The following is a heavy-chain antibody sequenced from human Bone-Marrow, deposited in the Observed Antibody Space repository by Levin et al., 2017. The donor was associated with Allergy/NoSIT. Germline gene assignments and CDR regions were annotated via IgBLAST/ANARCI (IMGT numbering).Heavy chain of an antibody. V-gene: IGHV3-21*01. D-gene: IGHD5-12*01. CDR3: ARGYDNYYYYYGMDV. CDR1: GFKFSSYT. J-gene: IGHJ6*02. Sequence: PGGSLRLSCAVSGFKFSSYTMNWVRQAPGKGLEWVSSISSSSSYIYYADSVKGRFTSSRVNAKNSLFLQMNSLRAEDTAMYYCARGYDNYYYYYGMDVWGQGTTVTVSS. CDR2: ISSSSSYI.